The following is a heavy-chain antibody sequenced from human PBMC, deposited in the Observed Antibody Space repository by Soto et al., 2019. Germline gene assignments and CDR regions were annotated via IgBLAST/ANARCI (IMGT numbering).Heavy chain of an antibody. D-gene: IGHD6-19*01. CDR1: GGSISSSSYY. CDR2: IYYSGST. Sequence: SETLSLTCTVSGGSISSSSYYWGWIRQPPGKGLEWIGSIYYSGSTYYNPSLKSRVTISVDTSKNQFSLKLSSVTAADTAVYYCARCRQIAVAGRKGYYYYMDVWGKGTTVTVSS. CDR3: ARCRQIAVAGRKGYYYYMDV. V-gene: IGHV4-39*01. J-gene: IGHJ6*03.